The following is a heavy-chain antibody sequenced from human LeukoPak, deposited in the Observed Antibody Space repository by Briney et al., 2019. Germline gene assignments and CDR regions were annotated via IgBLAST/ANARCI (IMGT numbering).Heavy chain of an antibody. V-gene: IGHV3-30*18. Sequence: GGSLRLACAASGFSFSSYGMHWVRQAPGKGLEWVAVISNDGSITKYGDSVKGRFTISRDNSKNTLYVQMNSLRTDDAAVYYCAKSKSPYPMDYIFDFWGQGTLVTVSS. D-gene: IGHD4-11*01. J-gene: IGHJ4*02. CDR1: GFSFSSYG. CDR3: AKSKSPYPMDYIFDF. CDR2: ISNDGSIT.